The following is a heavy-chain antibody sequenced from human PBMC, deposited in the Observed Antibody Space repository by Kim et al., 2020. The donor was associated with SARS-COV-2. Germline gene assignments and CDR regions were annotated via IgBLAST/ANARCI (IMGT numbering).Heavy chain of an antibody. CDR3: AKGRRYCSGGSCYATKYYFDY. J-gene: IGHJ4*02. CDR1: GFTFSSYA. V-gene: IGHV3-23*01. CDR2: ISGSGGST. D-gene: IGHD2-15*01. Sequence: GGSLRLSCAASGFTFSSYAMSWVCLAPGKGLEWVSAISGSGGSTYYADSVKGRFTISRDNSKNTLYLQMNSLRAEDTAVYYCAKGRRYCSGGSCYATKYYFDYWGQGTLVTVSS.